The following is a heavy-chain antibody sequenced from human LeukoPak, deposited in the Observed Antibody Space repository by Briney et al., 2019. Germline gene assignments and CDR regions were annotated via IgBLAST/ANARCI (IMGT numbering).Heavy chain of an antibody. V-gene: IGHV4-34*01. Sequence: SETLSLTCAVYGGSFSGYYWSWIRQPPGKGLEWIGEINHSGSTNYNPSLKSRVTISVDTSKNQFSLKLSSVTAADTAVYYCARLTYYYDSSGYYYHPSFDYWGQGTLVTVSS. CDR3: ARLTYYYDSSGYYYHPSFDY. J-gene: IGHJ4*02. CDR2: INHSGST. D-gene: IGHD3-22*01. CDR1: GGSFSGYY.